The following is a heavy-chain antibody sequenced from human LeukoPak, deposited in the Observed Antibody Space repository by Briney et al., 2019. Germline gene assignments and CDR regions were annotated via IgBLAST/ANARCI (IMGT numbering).Heavy chain of an antibody. CDR2: IYSGGST. CDR1: GFTVSSNY. V-gene: IGHV3-66*02. D-gene: IGHD4-23*01. CDR3: ARVTVVTPTDYFDY. J-gene: IGHJ4*02. Sequence: GGSLRLSCAASGFTVSSNYMTWVRQAPGKGLEWVSVIYSGGSTYYADSVKGRFTISRGNSKNTLYLQMNSLRAEDTAVYYCARVTVVTPTDYFDYWGQGTLVTVSS.